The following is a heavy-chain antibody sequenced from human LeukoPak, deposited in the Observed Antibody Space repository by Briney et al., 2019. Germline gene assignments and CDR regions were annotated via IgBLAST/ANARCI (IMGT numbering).Heavy chain of an antibody. D-gene: IGHD3-16*02. CDR3: ATGDLSSFDN. J-gene: IGHJ4*02. CDR2: ILPSGAT. V-gene: IGHV4-4*07. CDR1: GGSISSYY. Sequence: PSETLSPTCTVSGGSISSYYWSWIRQPPGKGLEWIGRILPSGATTYNPSLKSRVTMSLDTSKNQFSLRLSSVTAADAAVYYCATGDLSSFDNWGQGTLVIVSS.